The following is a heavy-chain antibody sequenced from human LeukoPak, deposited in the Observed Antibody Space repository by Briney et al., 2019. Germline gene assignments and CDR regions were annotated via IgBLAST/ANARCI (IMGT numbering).Heavy chain of an antibody. J-gene: IGHJ4*02. CDR1: GGSVSIGTYY. CDR3: ARAAAYYNSGSRPIDS. Sequence: SETLSLTCSVSGGSVSIGTYYWSWIRQPPGKGLEWIGYIWNSGSTKYNPSLKSRVTISVDTSKNQFSLKLSSVTAADTAVYYCARAAAYYNSGSRPIDSWGQGTLVTVSS. V-gene: IGHV4-61*01. CDR2: IWNSGST. D-gene: IGHD3-10*01.